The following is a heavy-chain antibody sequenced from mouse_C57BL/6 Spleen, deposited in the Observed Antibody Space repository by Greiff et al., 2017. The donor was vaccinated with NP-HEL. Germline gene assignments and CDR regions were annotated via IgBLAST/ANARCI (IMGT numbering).Heavy chain of an antibody. J-gene: IGHJ2*01. D-gene: IGHD4-1*01. CDR2: ISYDGSN. CDR1: GYSITSGYY. V-gene: IGHV3-6*01. CDR3: ARDLGYFDY. Sequence: DVHLVESGPGLVKPSQSLSLTCSVTGYSITSGYYWNWIRQFPGNKLEWMGYISYDGSNNYNPSLKNRISITRDTSKNQFFLKLNSVTTEDTATYYCARDLGYFDYWGQGTTLTVSS.